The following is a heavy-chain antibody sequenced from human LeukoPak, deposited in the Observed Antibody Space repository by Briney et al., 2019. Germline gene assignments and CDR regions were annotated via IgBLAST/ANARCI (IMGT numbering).Heavy chain of an antibody. D-gene: IGHD3-10*01. CDR1: GYTFTSYG. CDR2: ISAYNGNT. CDR3: ARDSKYYYGSGRSYAFDI. J-gene: IGHJ3*02. Sequence: ASVKVSCKASGYTFTSYGISWVRQAPGQGLEWMGWISAYNGNTNYAQKLQGRVTMTTDTSTSTAYMELRSLRSDDTAVYYCARDSKYYYGSGRSYAFDIWGQGTMVTVSS. V-gene: IGHV1-18*01.